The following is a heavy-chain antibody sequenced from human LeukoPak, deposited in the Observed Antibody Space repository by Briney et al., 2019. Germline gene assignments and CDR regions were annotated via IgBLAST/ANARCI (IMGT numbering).Heavy chain of an antibody. CDR2: ISPSGGST. J-gene: IGHJ4*02. V-gene: IGHV1-46*01. CDR3: ARLDILTGRFYFDY. Sequence: ASVKVSCKASGYTITSYYMHWVRQAPGQGLEWMGIISPSGGSTSYAQRFQGRVTMTRDTSTSTVYMELSSLRSEDTAVYYCARLDILTGRFYFDYWGQGTLVTVSS. D-gene: IGHD3-9*01. CDR1: GYTITSYY.